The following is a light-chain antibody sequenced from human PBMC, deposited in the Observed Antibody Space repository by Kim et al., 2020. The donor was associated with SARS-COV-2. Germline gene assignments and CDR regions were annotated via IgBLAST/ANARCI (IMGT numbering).Light chain of an antibody. Sequence: GQGVTISSSGSSSNIGSNYVYWYQQLPGTAPKLLIYRNNQRPSGVPDRFSGSKSGTSASLAISGLRSEDEADYYCAAWDDSLSGWVFGGGTQLTVL. V-gene: IGLV1-47*01. J-gene: IGLJ3*02. CDR1: SSNIGSNY. CDR3: AAWDDSLSGWV. CDR2: RNN.